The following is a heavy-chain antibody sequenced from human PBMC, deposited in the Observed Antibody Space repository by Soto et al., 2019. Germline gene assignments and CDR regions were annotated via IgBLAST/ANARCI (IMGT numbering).Heavy chain of an antibody. CDR3: ARGENWNYGRYWYPFDY. CDR1: GFTFSDYY. D-gene: IGHD1-7*01. V-gene: IGHV3-11*01. CDR2: ISSSGSTI. Sequence: GSLILSCASSGFTFSDYYMSLILQAPGKGLEWVSYISSSGSTIYYADSVKGRFTISRDNAKNSLYLQMNSLRAEDTAVYYCARGENWNYGRYWYPFDYWGQGTLVTVSS. J-gene: IGHJ4*02.